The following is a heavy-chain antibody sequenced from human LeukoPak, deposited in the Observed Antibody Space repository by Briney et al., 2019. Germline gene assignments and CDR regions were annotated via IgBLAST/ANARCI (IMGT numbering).Heavy chain of an antibody. CDR3: ATVEGYCSSTSCWFDY. V-gene: IGHV1-24*01. Sequence: ASVKVSCKVSGYTLTELSMHWVRQAPGKGLEWMGGFDSEDGETIYAQKFQGRVTMTEDTSTDTAYMELSSLRPEDTAVYYCATVEGYCSSTSCWFDYWGQGTLVTVSS. J-gene: IGHJ5*01. CDR2: FDSEDGET. CDR1: GYTLTELS. D-gene: IGHD2-2*01.